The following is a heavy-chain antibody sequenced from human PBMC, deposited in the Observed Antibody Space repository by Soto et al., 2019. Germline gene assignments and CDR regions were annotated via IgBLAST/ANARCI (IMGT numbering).Heavy chain of an antibody. CDR1: GGSFSGYY. J-gene: IGHJ4*02. CDR2: IYYSGST. V-gene: IGHV4-31*11. D-gene: IGHD1-26*01. CDR3: ASRVGLRLDY. Sequence: SETLSLTCAVYGGSFSGYYWSWIRQHPGKGLERIGYIYYSGSTYYNPSLKSRVTISVDTSKNQFSLKLSSVTAADTAVYYCASRVGLRLDYWGQGTLVTVSS.